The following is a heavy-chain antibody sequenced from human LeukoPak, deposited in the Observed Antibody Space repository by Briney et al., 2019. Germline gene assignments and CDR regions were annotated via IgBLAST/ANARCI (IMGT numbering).Heavy chain of an antibody. J-gene: IGHJ2*01. CDR3: AIGYCGGDCSMAWYFDL. CDR1: GESICSYY. V-gene: IGHV4-4*07. D-gene: IGHD2-21*02. Sequence: SETLSLTCNVSGESICSYYWSWIRQPAGKGLEWIGHIYTNGSTNYNPSLKSRITMSIDTSKNHFSLKLSSVTAADTAVYYCAIGYCGGDCSMAWYFDLWGRGILVTVSS. CDR2: IYTNGST.